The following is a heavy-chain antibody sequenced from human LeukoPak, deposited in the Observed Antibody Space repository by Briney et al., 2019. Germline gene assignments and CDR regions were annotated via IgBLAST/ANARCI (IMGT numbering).Heavy chain of an antibody. J-gene: IGHJ4*02. D-gene: IGHD2-21*02. CDR2: LRFDGSSE. V-gene: IGHV3-30*02. CDR3: AKDRGDFPPYFDY. Sequence: GGSLRLSCAASGFTFSSYGMHWVRQAPGKGLEWVAFLRFDGSSEKYADSVKGRFTISRDKSKNTLYLQMNSLRAEDTAVYYCAKDRGDFPPYFDYWGQGTLVTVSS. CDR1: GFTFSSYG.